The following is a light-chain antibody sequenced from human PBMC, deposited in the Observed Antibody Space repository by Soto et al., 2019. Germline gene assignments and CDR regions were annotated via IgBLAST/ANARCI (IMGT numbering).Light chain of an antibody. CDR3: QQYYSYPRT. CDR2: GAS. V-gene: IGKV3-15*01. J-gene: IGKJ1*01. Sequence: EILMTQSPATLSMSPGERATLSCRASQSVSSNLAWYQQKPGQAPRLLIYGASTRATGIPARFSGRGSGTDFTLTISCLQSEEFATYYCQQYYSYPRTFGQGTKVDIK. CDR1: QSVSSN.